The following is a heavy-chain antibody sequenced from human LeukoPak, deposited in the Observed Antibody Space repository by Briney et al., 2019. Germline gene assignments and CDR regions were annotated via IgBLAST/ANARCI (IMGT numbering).Heavy chain of an antibody. CDR1: GFTFSGSA. CDR3: TRGQGLRGYYYYYYMDV. J-gene: IGHJ6*03. CDR2: IRSKANSYAT. V-gene: IGHV3-73*01. D-gene: IGHD5-18*01. Sequence: GGSLRLSCAASGFTFSGSAMHWVRQASGKGLEWVGRIRSKANSYATAYAASVKGRFTISRDDSKNTAYLQMNSLKTEDTAVYYCTRGQGLRGYYYYYYMDVWGKGTTVTISS.